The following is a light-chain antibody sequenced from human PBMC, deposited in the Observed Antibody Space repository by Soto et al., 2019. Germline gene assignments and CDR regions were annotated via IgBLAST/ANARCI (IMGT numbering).Light chain of an antibody. J-gene: IGLJ1*01. CDR2: LEGSGSY. CDR1: SGHSTYI. CDR3: ETWDTNTRV. V-gene: IGLV4-60*02. Sequence: QAVVAQSSSASASLGSSVRLTCTLSSGHSTYIIAWHQQQPGKAPRYLMNLEGSGSYNKGSGVPDRFSGSSSGADRYLTISNLQFEDEADYYCETWDTNTRVFGTGTKLTVL.